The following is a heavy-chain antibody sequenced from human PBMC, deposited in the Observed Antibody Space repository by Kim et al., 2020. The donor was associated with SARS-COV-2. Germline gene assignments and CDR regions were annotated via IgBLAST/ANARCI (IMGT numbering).Heavy chain of an antibody. CDR1: GGSISSYY. D-gene: IGHD2-8*01. CDR3: ARDQKAPCTNGVCYSWFDP. CDR2: IYYSGST. Sequence: SETLSLTCTVSGGSISSYYWSWIRQPPGKGLEWIGYIYYSGSTNYNPSLKSRVTISVDTSKNQFSLKLSSVTAADTAVYYCARDQKAPCTNGVCYSWFDPWGQGTLVTVSS. V-gene: IGHV4-59*01. J-gene: IGHJ5*02.